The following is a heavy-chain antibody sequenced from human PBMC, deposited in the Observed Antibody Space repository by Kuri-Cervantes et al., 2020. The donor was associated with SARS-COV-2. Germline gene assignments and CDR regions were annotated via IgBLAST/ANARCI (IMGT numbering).Heavy chain of an antibody. D-gene: IGHD3-3*01. V-gene: IGHV3-21*04. J-gene: IGHJ6*03. Sequence: ETLSLTCTVSGGSISSSSYYWGWIRQPPGKGLEWVSSISSSSSYIYYADSVKGRFTISRDNSKNTLYLQMNSLRAEDTAVYYCAKDGNTIFGVVTSYYHYYMDVWGKGTTVTVSS. CDR1: GGSISSSS. CDR3: AKDGNTIFGVVTSYYHYYMDV. CDR2: ISSSSSYI.